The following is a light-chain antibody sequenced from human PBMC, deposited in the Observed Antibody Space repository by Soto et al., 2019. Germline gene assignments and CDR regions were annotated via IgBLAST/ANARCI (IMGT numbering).Light chain of an antibody. V-gene: IGKV1-27*01. Sequence: DIQMTQSPSSLSASVGDRVTITCRASQGIIDYLAWYQQKPGEVPKLLIYAASTLQSGVPSRFSGSGSGTDFTITISSLQPEDVATYYCQKYNSAPQTFGQGTKVAIK. CDR2: AAS. CDR1: QGIIDY. CDR3: QKYNSAPQT. J-gene: IGKJ1*01.